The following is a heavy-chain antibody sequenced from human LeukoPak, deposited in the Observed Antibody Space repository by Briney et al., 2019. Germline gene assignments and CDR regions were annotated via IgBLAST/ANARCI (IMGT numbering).Heavy chain of an antibody. Sequence: SVKVSCKASGGTFSSYAISRVRQAPGQGLEWMGGIIPIFGTANYAQKFRGRVTITTDESTSTAYMELSSLRSEDTAVYYCARATSIAAPGYFDYWGQGTLVTVSS. CDR2: IIPIFGTA. D-gene: IGHD6-6*01. CDR1: GGTFSSYA. J-gene: IGHJ4*02. CDR3: ARATSIAAPGYFDY. V-gene: IGHV1-69*05.